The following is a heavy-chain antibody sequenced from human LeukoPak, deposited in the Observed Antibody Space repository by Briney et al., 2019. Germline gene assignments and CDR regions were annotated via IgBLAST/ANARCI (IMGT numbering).Heavy chain of an antibody. CDR3: ARLTGAASGTYYFDH. CDR1: GFTFDDYA. CDR2: VSWNSRII. Sequence: GGSLRLSCAASGFTFDDYAMYWVRQAPGKGLEWVSGVSWNSRIIDYADSVKGRFTISRDNAKRSLYLQMNSLRSEDTAFYYCARLTGAASGTYYFDHWGQGTLVTVSS. V-gene: IGHV3-9*01. J-gene: IGHJ4*02. D-gene: IGHD1-26*01.